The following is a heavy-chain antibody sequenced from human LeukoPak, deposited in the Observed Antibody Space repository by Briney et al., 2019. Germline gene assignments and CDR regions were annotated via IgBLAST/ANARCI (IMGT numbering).Heavy chain of an antibody. V-gene: IGHV3-48*03. CDR3: ARKVLSGSRYFDY. J-gene: IGHJ4*02. D-gene: IGHD1-26*01. Sequence: PGGSLRLSCAASGFTFSSFEMNWVRQAPGKGLEWVSYITSSASTIYYAESVKGRFTISRDNAKNSLFLQMNSLRAEDTAVYYRARKVLSGSRYFDYWGQGALVTVSS. CDR1: GFTFSSFE. CDR2: ITSSASTI.